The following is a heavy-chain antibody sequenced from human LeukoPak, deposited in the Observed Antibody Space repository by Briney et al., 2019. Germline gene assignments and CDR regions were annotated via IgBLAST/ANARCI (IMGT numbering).Heavy chain of an antibody. CDR2: FYLGDSDP. V-gene: IGHV5-51*02. Sequence: GESLKISCKGSGYSFTSYWSGWVGQMPGKGLDGLEIFYLGDSDPRLSPSFQGQVTISADKSISTAYLQWSSLKASDTAMYYCASVRSHYYDNSGYYSESHRYYMDVWGKGTTVTVSS. J-gene: IGHJ6*03. CDR3: ASVRSHYYDNSGYYSESHRYYMDV. CDR1: GYSFTSYW. D-gene: IGHD3-22*01.